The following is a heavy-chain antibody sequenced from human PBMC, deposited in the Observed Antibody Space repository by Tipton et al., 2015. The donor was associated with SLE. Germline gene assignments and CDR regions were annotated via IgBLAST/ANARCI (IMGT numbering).Heavy chain of an antibody. CDR1: GYSISTSDSNW. D-gene: IGHD5-12*01. CDR3: ARLISAYDCNFDY. Sequence: TLSLTCAVSGYSISTSDSNWWGWIRQPPGKGLEWIGYIYYGKSTFYNPSLKSRVSISVDTSTNRLFLNLISVTAADTALYYCARLISAYDCNFDYWGQGTLVTVSS. J-gene: IGHJ4*02. V-gene: IGHV4-28*01. CDR2: IYYGKST.